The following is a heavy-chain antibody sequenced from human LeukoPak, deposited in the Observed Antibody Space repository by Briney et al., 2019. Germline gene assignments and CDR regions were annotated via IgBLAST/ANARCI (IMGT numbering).Heavy chain of an antibody. CDR1: GGSISSGAYY. CDR2: MYYSGST. J-gene: IGHJ3*02. V-gene: IGHV4-30-4*08. D-gene: IGHD3-22*01. CDR3: ASSRRYYYDSSGYYAFDI. Sequence: SETLSLTCTVSGGSISSGAYYWSWIRQPPGKGLEWIGYMYYSGSTYYNPSLKSRVTISVDTSKNQFSLRLSSVTAADTAVYYCASSRRYYYDSSGYYAFDIWGQGTMVTVSS.